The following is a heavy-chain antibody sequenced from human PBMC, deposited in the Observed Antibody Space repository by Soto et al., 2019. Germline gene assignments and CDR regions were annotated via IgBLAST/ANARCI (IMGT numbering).Heavy chain of an antibody. CDR1: GFTFSSYS. J-gene: IGHJ4*02. V-gene: IGHV3-21*01. D-gene: IGHD1-1*01. Sequence: EVQLVESGGGLVKPGGSLRLSCAASGFTFSSYSMNWVRQAPGKGLEWVSSISSSSSYIYYADSVKGRFTISRDNAKNSLYLQMNSLRAEDTAVYYCARPSRNDPTGPFDYWGQGTLVTVSS. CDR3: ARPSRNDPTGPFDY. CDR2: ISSSSSYI.